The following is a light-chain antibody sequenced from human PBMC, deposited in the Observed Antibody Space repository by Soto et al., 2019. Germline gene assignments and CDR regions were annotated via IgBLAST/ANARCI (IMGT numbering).Light chain of an antibody. V-gene: IGLV1-44*01. CDR3: AAWDDRLSNLL. CDR2: GNY. CDR1: NSNIGSNP. Sequence: QSVLTQPPSASGTPGQRVTISCSGSNSNIGSNPVHWDQQFPGTAPKVLIYGNYQRHSGDPDRFSCAKSGTPASLAISGLQAEDEADDYCAAWDDRLSNLLFGGRTKVTVL. J-gene: IGLJ2*01.